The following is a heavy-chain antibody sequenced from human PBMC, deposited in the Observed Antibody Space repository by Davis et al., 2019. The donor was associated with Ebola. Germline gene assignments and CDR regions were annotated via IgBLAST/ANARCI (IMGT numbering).Heavy chain of an antibody. V-gene: IGHV3-20*01. CDR1: GFTFDDYG. CDR3: ARDLQGCHNWNDVGACGMDV. Sequence: PGGSLRLSCAASGFTFDDYGMSWVRQAPGKGLEWVSGINWNGGSTGYADSVKGRFTISRDNAKNSLYLQMNSLRAEDTALYHCARDLQGCHNWNDVGACGMDVWGQGTTVTVSS. D-gene: IGHD1-1*01. CDR2: INWNGGST. J-gene: IGHJ6*02.